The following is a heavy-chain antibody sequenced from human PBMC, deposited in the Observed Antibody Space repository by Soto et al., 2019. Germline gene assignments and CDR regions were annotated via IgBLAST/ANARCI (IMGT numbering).Heavy chain of an antibody. Sequence: GGSLRLSCAASGFTFSSYGMHWVRQAPGKGLEWVAVIWYDGSNKYYADSVKGRFTISRDNSKNTLYLQMNSLRAEDTAVYYCARDSPSSSWSNWGQGTLVTVSS. V-gene: IGHV3-33*01. D-gene: IGHD6-13*01. CDR2: IWYDGSNK. J-gene: IGHJ4*02. CDR3: ARDSPSSSWSN. CDR1: GFTFSSYG.